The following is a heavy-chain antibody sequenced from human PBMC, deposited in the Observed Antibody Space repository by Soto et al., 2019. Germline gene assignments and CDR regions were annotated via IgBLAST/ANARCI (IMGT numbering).Heavy chain of an antibody. CDR3: VKDGGYCSSTTCYSPRNHYFDS. CDR1: GFTFSDYW. J-gene: IGHJ4*02. D-gene: IGHD2-2*01. Sequence: GGSLRLSCAASGFTFSDYWMSWVRQAPGKGPEWVANIKFDGSEKQYVDSVKGRFSISRDNSRNSLFLQMNSLRAGDTAVYYCVKDGGYCSSTTCYSPRNHYFDSWGQGTLVTVSS. V-gene: IGHV3-7*03. CDR2: IKFDGSEK.